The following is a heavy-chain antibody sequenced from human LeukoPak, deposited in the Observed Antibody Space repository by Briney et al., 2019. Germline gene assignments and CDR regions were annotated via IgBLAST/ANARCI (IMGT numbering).Heavy chain of an antibody. J-gene: IGHJ4*02. V-gene: IGHV3-33*08. CDR2: IWYDGSNK. D-gene: IGHD6-19*01. CDR1: GFTFSTYV. Sequence: GRSLRLSCTASGFTFSTYVMHWVRQAPGKGLEWVAVIWYDGSNKYYADSVKGRFTISRDNSKNTLYLQMNSLRAEDTAVYYCAREGDSSGWDTFDYWGQGTLVTVSS. CDR3: AREGDSSGWDTFDY.